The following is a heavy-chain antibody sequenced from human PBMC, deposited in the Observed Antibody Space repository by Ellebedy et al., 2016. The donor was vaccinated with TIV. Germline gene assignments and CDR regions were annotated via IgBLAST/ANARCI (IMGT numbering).Heavy chain of an antibody. CDR3: ARDLSVADY. J-gene: IGHJ4*02. CDR1: GYTFTSYG. CDR2: ISAYNGNT. D-gene: IGHD6-19*01. V-gene: IGHV1-18*04. Sequence: AASVKVSCKASGYTFTSYGSSWVRQAPGQGLEWMGWISAYNGNTNYAQKLQGRVTLTTDTSTSTAYMELSSLRSDDTAVYYCARDLSVADYWGQGTLVTVSS.